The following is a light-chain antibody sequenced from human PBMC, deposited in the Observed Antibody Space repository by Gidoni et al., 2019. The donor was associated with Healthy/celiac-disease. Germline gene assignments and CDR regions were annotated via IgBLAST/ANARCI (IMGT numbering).Light chain of an antibody. CDR3: QQRSNWPPGGLT. Sequence: EIVLTQSPATLSLSPGERATLSCRASQSVSSYLAWYQQKLGQSPRLLIYDASNRATGIPARFSGSGSGTDFTLTISSLEPEDFAVYYCQQRSNWPPGGLTFGGGTKVEIK. V-gene: IGKV3-11*01. CDR2: DAS. J-gene: IGKJ4*01. CDR1: QSVSSY.